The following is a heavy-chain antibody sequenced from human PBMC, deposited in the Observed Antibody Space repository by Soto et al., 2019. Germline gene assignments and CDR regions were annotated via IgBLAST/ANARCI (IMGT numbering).Heavy chain of an antibody. V-gene: IGHV6-1*01. CDR2: TYYRSKWSS. Sequence: PSQTLSLTCAISGDSLFSNGVAWNWIRQSPSRGLEWLGRTYYRSKWSSDYAVSVKSRITVNPDTSKSQFSLQLNSVSPEDSGVYYGERGRYSAMDVWGKGITVTVSS. CDR1: GDSLFSNGVA. D-gene: IGHD1-1*01. J-gene: IGHJ6*03. CDR3: ERGRYSAMDV.